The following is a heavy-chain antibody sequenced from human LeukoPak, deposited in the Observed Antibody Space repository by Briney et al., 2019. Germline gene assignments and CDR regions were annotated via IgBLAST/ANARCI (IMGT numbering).Heavy chain of an antibody. CDR2: IYYSGST. D-gene: IGHD3-10*01. Sequence: SETLSLTCTVSGGSISSYYWSWIRQPPGKGLEWIGYIYYSGSTNYDPSLKSRVTISVDTSKNQFSLKLSSVTAADTAVYYCARDQDYYGSGSYGPDYWGQGTLVTVSS. V-gene: IGHV4-59*12. CDR1: GGSISSYY. CDR3: ARDQDYYGSGSYGPDY. J-gene: IGHJ4*02.